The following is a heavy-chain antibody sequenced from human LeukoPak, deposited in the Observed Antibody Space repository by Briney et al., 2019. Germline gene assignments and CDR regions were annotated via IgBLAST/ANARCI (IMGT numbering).Heavy chain of an antibody. CDR2: ISYDGSNK. D-gene: IGHD3-10*01. J-gene: IGHJ4*02. V-gene: IGHV3-30-3*01. CDR1: GFTFSSYA. CDR3: ARDQLLWFGEFTKFDY. Sequence: GGSLRLSCAASGFTFSSYAMHWVRQAPGKGLEWVAVISYDGSNKYYADSVKGRFTISRDNSKNTLYLQMNNLRAEDTAVYYCARDQLLWFGEFTKFDYWGQGTLVTVSS.